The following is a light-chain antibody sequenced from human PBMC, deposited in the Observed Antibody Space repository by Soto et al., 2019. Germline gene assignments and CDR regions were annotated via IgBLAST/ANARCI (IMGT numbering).Light chain of an antibody. J-gene: IGKJ4*01. Sequence: EIVMTQSPATLSVSPGERATLSCRASQSVGRNLAWYQQKPGQAPRLLIYGASTRATGIPARFSGSGSGTDFTLPISILLSEDFSFYSCELYYYCRPLTFGGGTKVEIQ. CDR2: GAS. V-gene: IGKV3-15*01. CDR3: ELYYYCRPLT. CDR1: QSVGRN.